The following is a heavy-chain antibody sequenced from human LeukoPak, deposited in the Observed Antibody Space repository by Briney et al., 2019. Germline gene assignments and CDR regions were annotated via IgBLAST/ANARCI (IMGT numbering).Heavy chain of an antibody. D-gene: IGHD5-18*01. V-gene: IGHV3-11*01. Sequence: PGGSLRLSCAASGFTFSDYYMSWIRQAPGKGLEWVSYISSSGSTIYYADPMKGRFTISRDNAKNSLYPQMNSLRAEHTAVYYCASERGYSYGWTTDYYYYRGVWGKGPTVTVSS. CDR3: ASERGYSYGWTTDYYYYRGV. CDR2: ISSSGSTI. J-gene: IGHJ6*03. CDR1: GFTFSDYY.